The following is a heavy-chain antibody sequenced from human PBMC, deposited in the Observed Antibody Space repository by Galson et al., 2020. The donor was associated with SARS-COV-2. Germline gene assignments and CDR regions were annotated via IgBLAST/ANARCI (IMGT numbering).Heavy chain of an antibody. J-gene: IGHJ6*02. D-gene: IGHD3-10*01. Sequence: ETSETLSLTCTVSGGSISSYYWSWIRQPPGKGLKWIGYIYYRGSTNYNPSLKSRVTISIDTSKNQYSLRLSSVTAADTAVYYCAGFRFYFGHYCGLDVWGQGTTVTVSS. V-gene: IGHV4-59*01. CDR2: IYYRGST. CDR3: AGFRFYFGHYCGLDV. CDR1: GGSISSYY.